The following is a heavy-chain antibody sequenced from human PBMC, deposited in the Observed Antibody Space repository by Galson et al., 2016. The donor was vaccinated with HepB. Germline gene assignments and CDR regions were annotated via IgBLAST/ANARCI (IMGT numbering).Heavy chain of an antibody. V-gene: IGHV3-11*06. CDR2: ISSDSSYT. CDR3: ARVLRYHYMDV. CDR1: GFPFSDYY. D-gene: IGHD3-10*02. J-gene: IGHJ6*03. Sequence: SLRLSCAASGFPFSDYYMTWIRQAPGKGLQRISHISSDSSYTNYADSVKGRFTISRDNAKNSLNLQMNSLRAEDTAVYYCARVLRYHYMDVWAKGPRSPSP.